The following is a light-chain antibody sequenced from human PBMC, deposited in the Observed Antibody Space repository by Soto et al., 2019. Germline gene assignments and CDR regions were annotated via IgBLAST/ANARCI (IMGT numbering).Light chain of an antibody. Sequence: VLTQSPCTLSLSPGERATLSWRASQSVRTSLLAWYQQKPGQPPRLLMYDASTRATATPERFSGSGSGTDFTLTISRLEPEDFAVYYCHQYDSIVQTFGQGTKVDIK. V-gene: IGKV3-20*01. CDR3: HQYDSIVQT. J-gene: IGKJ1*01. CDR2: DAS. CDR1: QSVRTSL.